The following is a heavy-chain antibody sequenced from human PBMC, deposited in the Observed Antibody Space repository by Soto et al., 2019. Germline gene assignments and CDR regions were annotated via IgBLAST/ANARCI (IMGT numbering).Heavy chain of an antibody. Sequence: SETLSLTCTVSGGSISSGGYYWSWIRHHPGKGLEWIGYIYYSGSTYYNPSLKSRVTISVDTSKNQFSLKLSSVTAADTAVYYCARVVGSDFWSGYYRSYYFDYWGQGTLVTVSS. CDR3: ARVVGSDFWSGYYRSYYFDY. J-gene: IGHJ4*02. CDR2: IYYSGST. V-gene: IGHV4-31*03. D-gene: IGHD3-3*01. CDR1: GGSISSGGYY.